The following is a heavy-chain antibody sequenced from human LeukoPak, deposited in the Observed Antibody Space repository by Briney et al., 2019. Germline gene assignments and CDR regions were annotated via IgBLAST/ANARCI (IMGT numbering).Heavy chain of an antibody. J-gene: IGHJ4*02. Sequence: SETLSLTCTVSGGSISSYYWSWIRQPPATGLEWIGYIYYSGSTNYNPSLNSRVTISVDTSKNQFSLKLSSVTAADTAVYYCARRSSGWGVFDYWGQGTLVTVSS. CDR3: ARRSSGWGVFDY. V-gene: IGHV4-59*01. CDR1: GGSISSYY. D-gene: IGHD6-19*01. CDR2: IYYSGST.